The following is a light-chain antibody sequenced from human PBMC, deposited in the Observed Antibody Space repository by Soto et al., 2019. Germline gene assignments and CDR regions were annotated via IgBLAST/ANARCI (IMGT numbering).Light chain of an antibody. CDR1: QTVKTY. J-gene: IGKJ1*01. CDR2: ASS. CDR3: QQTSTTPGT. Sequence: DVQMTQSPSSLSASVGDSVTITCRSSQTVKTYLNWDQHKPGKAPQLLIYASSRLQTGVASRFSGSGSGTYFSLTISSLQPEDFATYYCQQTSTTPGTFGQGTKVEIK. V-gene: IGKV1-39*01.